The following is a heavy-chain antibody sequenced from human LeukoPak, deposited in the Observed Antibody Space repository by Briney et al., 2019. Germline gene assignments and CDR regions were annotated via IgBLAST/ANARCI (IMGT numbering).Heavy chain of an antibody. J-gene: IGHJ4*02. CDR3: AREVSHSGYFEY. CDR2: IQYSGNT. D-gene: IGHD1-26*01. V-gene: IGHV4-59*01. Sequence: KPSETLSLTCTVSGASISTYFWSWIRQPPGKGLEWIGYIQYSGNTNYNPSLKSRVTISADTSKNQFSLRLSSVTAADTAVYYCAREVSHSGYFEYWGQGAMVTVSS. CDR1: GASISTYF.